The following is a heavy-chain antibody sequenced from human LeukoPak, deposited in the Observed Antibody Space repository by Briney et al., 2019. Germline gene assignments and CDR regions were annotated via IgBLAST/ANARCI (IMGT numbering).Heavy chain of an antibody. J-gene: IGHJ6*03. CDR2: INHSGST. V-gene: IGHV4-34*01. CDR3: ARGRGSLGRYYYYMDV. CDR1: GGSFSGYY. D-gene: IGHD1-26*01. Sequence: PSETLSLTCAVYGGSFSGYYWSWIRQPPGKGLEWIGEINHSGSTNYNPSLKSRVTISVDTSKNQFPLKLSSVTAADTAVYYCARGRGSLGRYYYYMDVWGKGTTVTVSS.